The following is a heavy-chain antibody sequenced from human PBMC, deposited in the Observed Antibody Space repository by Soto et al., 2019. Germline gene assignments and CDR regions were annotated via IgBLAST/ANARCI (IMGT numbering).Heavy chain of an antibody. J-gene: IGHJ6*02. CDR2: IIPIFGTA. CDR3: ATGRTTSYGMDV. V-gene: IGHV1-69*13. D-gene: IGHD4-17*01. Sequence: SVKVSCKASGGTFSSYAISWVRQAPGQGLEWMGGIIPIFGTANYAQKFQGRVTITADESTSTAYMELSSLRSEDTAVYYCATGRTTSYGMDVWGQGTTVTVSS. CDR1: GGTFSSYA.